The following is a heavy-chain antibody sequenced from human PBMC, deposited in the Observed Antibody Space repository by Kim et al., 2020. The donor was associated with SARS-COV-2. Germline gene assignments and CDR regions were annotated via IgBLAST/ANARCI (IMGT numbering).Heavy chain of an antibody. D-gene: IGHD6-19*01. CDR1: GGSISSSGYY. CDR2: IYYSGST. J-gene: IGHJ5*02. CDR3: ARAGVAGYNWFDP. Sequence: SETLSLTCTVSGGSISSSGYYWGWIRQPPGKGLEWIGNIYYSGSTYYNPSLKSRVTISVDTSKNQFSLKLSSVTAADTAVYYCARAGVAGYNWFDPWGQGALVTVSS. V-gene: IGHV4-39*01.